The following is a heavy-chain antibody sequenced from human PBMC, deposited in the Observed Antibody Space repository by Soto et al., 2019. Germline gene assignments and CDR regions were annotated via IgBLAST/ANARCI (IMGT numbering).Heavy chain of an antibody. CDR3: ARAVTWGLDV. D-gene: IGHD3-10*01. CDR1: GFTFSLYS. V-gene: IGHV3-48*02. J-gene: IGHJ6*01. Sequence: EVQLVESGGGLVQPGGSLRLSCAASGFTFSLYSMSWVRQAPGKGLEWVSYISRSSTGIHYADSVKGRFTISRDDVTNSXHLQMNSLRDXDTAVYYCARAVTWGLDVWGQGTTVSISS. CDR2: ISRSSTGI.